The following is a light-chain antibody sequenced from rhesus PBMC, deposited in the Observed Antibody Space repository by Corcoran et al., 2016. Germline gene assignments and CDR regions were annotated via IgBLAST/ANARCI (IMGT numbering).Light chain of an antibody. V-gene: IGKV1-22*01. Sequence: DIQMTQSPSSLSASVGDTVTITCRASQSINNWLAWYQQKPGKAPNLLFYKASTLQSGVPPRFSGFGSGTDFTLPISGLQSADFATYYCQQYSGSPLTFGGGTKVKLK. J-gene: IGKJ4*01. CDR3: QQYSGSPLT. CDR1: QSINNW. CDR2: KAS.